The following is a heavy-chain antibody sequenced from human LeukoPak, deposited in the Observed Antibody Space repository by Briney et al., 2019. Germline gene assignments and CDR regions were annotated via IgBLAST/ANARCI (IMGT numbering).Heavy chain of an antibody. D-gene: IGHD2-15*01. CDR3: ARGGVGDCSGGSCPFNWFDP. V-gene: IGHV1-18*01. J-gene: IGHJ5*02. CDR1: GYTFTNYG. Sequence: ASVKVSCKASGYTFTNYGITWVRQAPGQGLEWMGWISPYNGNTDYVQKLQGRLTMTTDTSTSTAYMELRSLRSDDTAVYYCARGGVGDCSGGSCPFNWFDPRGQGTLVTVSS. CDR2: ISPYNGNT.